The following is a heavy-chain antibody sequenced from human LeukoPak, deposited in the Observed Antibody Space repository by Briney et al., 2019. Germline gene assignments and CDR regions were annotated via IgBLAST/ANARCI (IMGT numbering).Heavy chain of an antibody. Sequence: GGSLRLSCAASGFTFDDYAITWVRQAPGKGLEWVSAISGSGGGTKYADSVKGRFTISRDNSKNTLYLQTNSLRAEDTAVYYCAKVQAASSGWYFDYWGQGTLVTVSS. J-gene: IGHJ4*02. D-gene: IGHD6-19*01. V-gene: IGHV3-23*01. CDR2: ISGSGGGT. CDR3: AKVQAASSGWYFDY. CDR1: GFTFDDYA.